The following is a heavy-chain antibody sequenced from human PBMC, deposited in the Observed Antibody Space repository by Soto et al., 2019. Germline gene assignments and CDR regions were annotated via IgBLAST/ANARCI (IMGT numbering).Heavy chain of an antibody. J-gene: IGHJ4*02. CDR3: ARGYSGLTGFDY. V-gene: IGHV4-31*03. CDR2: IYYSGST. Sequence: TLSLTCTVSGGSISSGGYYWSWIRQHPGKGLEWIGYIYYSGSTYYNPSLKSRVTISVDTSKNQFSLKLSSVTAADTAVYYCARGYSGLTGFDYWGQGTLVTVSS. D-gene: IGHD5-12*01. CDR1: GGSISSGGYY.